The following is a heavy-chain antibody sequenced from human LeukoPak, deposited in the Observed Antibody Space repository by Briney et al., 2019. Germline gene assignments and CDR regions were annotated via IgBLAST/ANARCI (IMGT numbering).Heavy chain of an antibody. D-gene: IGHD1-26*01. J-gene: IGHJ4*02. CDR3: ARDLYSGSYYDFDY. CDR2: ISSSSSTT. V-gene: IGHV3-48*01. CDR1: GFSFGNYN. Sequence: PGGSLRLSCAASGFSFGNYNMNWVRQAPGKGLEWVAYISSSSSTTHYADSVTGRFSISRDNAKSSLYLQMNSLRVEDTAVYYCARDLYSGSYYDFDYWGQGTLVTVSS.